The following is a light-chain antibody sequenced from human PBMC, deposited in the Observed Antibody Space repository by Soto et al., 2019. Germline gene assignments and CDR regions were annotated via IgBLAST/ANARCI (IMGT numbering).Light chain of an antibody. CDR2: RAS. Sequence: DVVMTQSPLSLPVTLGQPASISCGSSQSLLYSDGNTYLTWFQQRPGQSPRRLIYRASNRDSGVPARFSGSGSGTDFALKVSRVEAEDVGVYYCMQGTHWPITFGQGTRLEIK. CDR1: QSLLYSDGNTY. CDR3: MQGTHWPIT. J-gene: IGKJ5*01. V-gene: IGKV2-30*01.